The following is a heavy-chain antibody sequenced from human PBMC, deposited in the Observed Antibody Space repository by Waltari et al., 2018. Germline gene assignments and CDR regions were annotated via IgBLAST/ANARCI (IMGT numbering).Heavy chain of an antibody. CDR2: INDSGRT. D-gene: IGHD3-3*01. V-gene: IGHV4-34*02. CDR1: GVSLSGYH. Sequence: QVQLQQWGAGLLKPSETLYLTCDVSGVSLSGYHWTWIRQPPGKGLEWIGEINDSGRTTYNPSLESRVTVSIDTANNQFSLRVRSVTAADTAVYYCARVFGYYYYYMDVWGKGTTVTISS. J-gene: IGHJ6*03. CDR3: ARVFGYYYYYMDV.